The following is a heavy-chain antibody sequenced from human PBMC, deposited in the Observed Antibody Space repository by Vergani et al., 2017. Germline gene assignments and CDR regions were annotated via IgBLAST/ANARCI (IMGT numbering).Heavy chain of an antibody. CDR2: INPSGGHT. Sequence: QVQVVQSGAEVKKSGASVKVSCKTSGYTCSNYYMHWVRQAPGQGLEWVGIINPSGGHTYYAQKFQGRVTMTRDTSTSTVYMELSSLRSEDTAIDYCARGDYGILSGYRYWGQGTLVTVSA. D-gene: IGHD3-9*01. CDR3: ARGDYGILSGYRY. V-gene: IGHV1-46*03. CDR1: GYTCSNYY. J-gene: IGHJ4*01.